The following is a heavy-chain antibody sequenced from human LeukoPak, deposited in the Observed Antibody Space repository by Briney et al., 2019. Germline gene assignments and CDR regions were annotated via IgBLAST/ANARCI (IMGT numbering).Heavy chain of an antibody. Sequence: ASVKVSCKASVYTFTGYYMHWVRQAPGQGLEWMGWINPNSGGTNYAQKFQGRVTMTRDTSISTAYMELSRLRSDDTAVYYCARETTYYYGSGSNWFDPWGQGTLVTVSS. D-gene: IGHD3-10*01. CDR3: ARETTYYYGSGSNWFDP. CDR2: INPNSGGT. CDR1: VYTFTGYY. J-gene: IGHJ5*02. V-gene: IGHV1-2*02.